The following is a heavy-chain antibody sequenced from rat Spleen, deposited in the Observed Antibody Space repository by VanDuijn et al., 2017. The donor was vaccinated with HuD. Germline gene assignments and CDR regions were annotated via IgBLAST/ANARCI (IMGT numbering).Heavy chain of an antibody. D-gene: IGHD1-4*01. CDR2: ITSGGNNT. CDR1: GFTFSSFA. CDR3: TNAGPGISWFAY. Sequence: EVQLVESGGGLVQPGRSLKLSCSASGFTFSSFAMAWVRQAPKKGLEWVATITSGGNNTYYPDSVKGRFTISRDSAKSTLFLQMDSLRSEDTATYYGTNAGPGISWFAYWGQGTLVSVSS. J-gene: IGHJ3*01. V-gene: IGHV5-25*01.